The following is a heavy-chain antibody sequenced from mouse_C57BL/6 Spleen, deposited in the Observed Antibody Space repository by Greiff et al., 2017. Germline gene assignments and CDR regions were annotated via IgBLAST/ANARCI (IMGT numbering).Heavy chain of an antibody. CDR2: ISSGSSTI. V-gene: IGHV5-17*01. D-gene: IGHD3-2*01. Sequence: EVMLVESGGGLVKPGGSLKLSCAASGFTFSDYGMHWVRQAPEKGLEWVAYISSGSSTIYYADTVKGRFTISRDNAKNTLFLQMTSLRSEDTAMYYCATDSLAYWGQGTLVTVSA. J-gene: IGHJ3*01. CDR3: ATDSLAY. CDR1: GFTFSDYG.